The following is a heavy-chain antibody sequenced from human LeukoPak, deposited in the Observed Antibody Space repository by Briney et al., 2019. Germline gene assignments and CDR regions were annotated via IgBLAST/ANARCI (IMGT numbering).Heavy chain of an antibody. J-gene: IGHJ4*02. Sequence: PGGSLRLSCAASGFTFSTYAMSWVRQAPGKGLVWVSSISSSGEFTYYVDSLKGRFTISRDNSKNTLYLQMSSLRAEDTAVYYCARVGRRDGDYFDYWGQGTLVTVSS. V-gene: IGHV3-23*01. CDR2: ISSSGEFT. D-gene: IGHD5-24*01. CDR3: ARVGRRDGDYFDY. CDR1: GFTFSTYA.